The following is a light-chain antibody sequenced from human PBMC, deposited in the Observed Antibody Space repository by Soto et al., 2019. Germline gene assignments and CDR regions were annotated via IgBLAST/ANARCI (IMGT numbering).Light chain of an antibody. Sequence: EIVLTQSPGTLSLSPGERATLSCWASQSVSFSYLAWYQQKPGQAPRLLIYGASSRAAGIPNRFSGSGSGTDFTLTISRLEPEDFAIYYCQKRGNWPQFGQGTRLEIK. V-gene: IGKV3D-20*02. CDR3: QKRGNWPQ. CDR2: GAS. CDR1: QSVSFSY. J-gene: IGKJ5*01.